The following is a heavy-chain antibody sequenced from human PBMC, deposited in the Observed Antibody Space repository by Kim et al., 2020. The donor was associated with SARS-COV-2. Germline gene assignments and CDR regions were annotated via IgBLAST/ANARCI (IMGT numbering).Heavy chain of an antibody. Sequence: SETLSLTCTVSGGSISSYYWSWIRQPPGKGLEWIGYIYYSGSTNYNPSLKSRVTISVDTSKNQFSLKLSSVTAADTAVYYCARQYCGGDCAIPDWGQGTLVTVSS. V-gene: IGHV4-59*08. CDR2: IYYSGST. CDR1: GGSISSYY. D-gene: IGHD2-21*01. J-gene: IGHJ4*02. CDR3: ARQYCGGDCAIPD.